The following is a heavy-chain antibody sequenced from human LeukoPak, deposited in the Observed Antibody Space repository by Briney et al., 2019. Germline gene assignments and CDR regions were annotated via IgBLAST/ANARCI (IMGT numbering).Heavy chain of an antibody. J-gene: IGHJ5*02. CDR3: ARDYGDYMYNWFDP. Sequence: SETLSLTCSVSGGSISNYYLNWIRQTPGKGLEWIGYIFYTGITDYNPSLKSRVSISVDTSKDQFSLMLTSVTAADTAVYYCARDYGDYMYNWFDPWGQGTLVTVSS. CDR2: IFYTGIT. V-gene: IGHV4-59*01. D-gene: IGHD4-17*01. CDR1: GGSISNYY.